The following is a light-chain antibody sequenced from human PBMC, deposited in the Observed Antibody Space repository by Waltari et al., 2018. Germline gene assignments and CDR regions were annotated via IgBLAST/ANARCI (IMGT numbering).Light chain of an antibody. V-gene: IGKV3-20*01. Sequence: EIVLAQSPGTLSLSLGERATVSCRASQSVSRALAWYQQKPGQAPRLLIYGASTRTTGIPDRFSGSGSRTDFMLTISRLEPDDFAVYYCQHYLRLPVTFGQGTTVEI. CDR1: QSVSRA. CDR3: QHYLRLPVT. J-gene: IGKJ1*01. CDR2: GAS.